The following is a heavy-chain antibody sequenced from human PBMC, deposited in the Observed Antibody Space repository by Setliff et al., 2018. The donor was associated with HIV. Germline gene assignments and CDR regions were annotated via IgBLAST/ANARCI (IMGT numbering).Heavy chain of an antibody. D-gene: IGHD6-6*01. CDR1: GFTFRNHA. CDR3: AREEYTQYYFDY. J-gene: IGHJ4*02. CDR2: ISYDGSNK. Sequence: SLRLSCAASGFTFRNHAMHWVRQAPGKGLEWVAVISYDGSNKFYADSVKGRVTISRDNSKNTLYLQMNSLRAEDTAVYYCAREEYTQYYFDYWGQGTLVTVSS. V-gene: IGHV3-30*04.